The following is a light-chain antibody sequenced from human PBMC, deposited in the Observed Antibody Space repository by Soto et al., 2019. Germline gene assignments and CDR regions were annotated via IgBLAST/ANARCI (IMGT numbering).Light chain of an antibody. CDR2: EDN. CDR3: QSVDSSDQGF. J-gene: IGLJ2*01. CDR1: GDSLASNY. Sequence: NFMLTQPHSVSGSPGKTVTISCTGSGDSLASNYVQWYQQRPGRAPTTVIYEDNDRPSGVPNRFSGSVDISSNSAFLTISGLTTEDEADYYCQSVDSSDQGFFGGGTKVTVL. V-gene: IGLV6-57*02.